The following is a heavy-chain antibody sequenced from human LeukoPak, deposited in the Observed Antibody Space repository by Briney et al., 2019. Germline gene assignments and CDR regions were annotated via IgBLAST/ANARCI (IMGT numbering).Heavy chain of an antibody. CDR1: GFTVSINS. V-gene: IGHV3-7*01. J-gene: IGHJ4*02. CDR2: IKQDGSEK. D-gene: IGHD3-16*01. CDR3: ARDVWSYFDY. Sequence: GGSLRLSCTVSGFTVSINSMSWVRQAPGKGLEWVANIKQDGSEKYYVDSVKGRFTISRDNAKNSLYLQMNSLRAEDTAVYYCARDVWSYFDYWGQGTLVTVSS.